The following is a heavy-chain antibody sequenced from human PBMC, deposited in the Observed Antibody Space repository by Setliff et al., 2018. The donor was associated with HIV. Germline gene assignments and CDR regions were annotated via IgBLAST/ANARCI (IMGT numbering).Heavy chain of an antibody. D-gene: IGHD3-22*01. V-gene: IGHV4-39*01. J-gene: IGHJ5*02. CDR1: GGSIRSDNYY. CDR2: IHHTGGT. CDR3: ARSMRYFYDTSGFSWFDP. Sequence: PSETLSLTCTVSGGSIRSDNYYWAWIRQPPGKRLEWIASIHHTGGTYYNPSLKSRVTISVDTSKDQFSLKLRSLTATDTAIYHCARSMRYFYDTSGFSWFDPWGQGTLVTVSS.